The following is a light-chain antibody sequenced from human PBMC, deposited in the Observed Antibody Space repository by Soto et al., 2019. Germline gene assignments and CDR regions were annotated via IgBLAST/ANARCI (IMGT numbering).Light chain of an antibody. J-gene: IGLJ1*01. Sequence: QCALTQPASVSGSPGQSITISCTGTSSDVGGYNYVSWYQQHPGKAPKLMIYEVRNRPSGVSNRFSGSKSGNTASLTISGLQAEDEADYYCSSYTSSSTPYVFGTGTKLTVL. CDR3: SSYTSSSTPYV. V-gene: IGLV2-14*01. CDR2: EVR. CDR1: SSDVGGYNY.